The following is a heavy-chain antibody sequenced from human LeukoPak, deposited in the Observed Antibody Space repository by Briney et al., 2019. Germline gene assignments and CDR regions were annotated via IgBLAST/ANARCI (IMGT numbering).Heavy chain of an antibody. CDR1: GFTFSSYE. Sequence: GGSLRLSCAASGFTFSSYEMNWVRQAPGKGLEWVSYISSSGSTIYYADSVKGRFTISRDNAKNSLYLQMNSLRAEDTAVYYCAREVSSSWYRRYYMDVWGKGTTVTVSS. D-gene: IGHD6-13*01. CDR3: AREVSSSWYRRYYMDV. CDR2: ISSSGSTI. J-gene: IGHJ6*03. V-gene: IGHV3-48*03.